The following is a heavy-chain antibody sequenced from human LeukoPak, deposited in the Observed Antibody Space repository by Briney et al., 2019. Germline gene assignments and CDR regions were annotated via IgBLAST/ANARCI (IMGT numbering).Heavy chain of an antibody. J-gene: IGHJ5*02. V-gene: IGHV4-59*08. Sequence: KTSETLSLTCTVSGGSISSYYWSWIRQPPGKGLEWIGYIYYSGSTNYNPSLKSRVTISVDTSKNQFSLKLSSVTAADTAVYYCARHRVAGTPTDNWFDPWGQGTLVTVSS. CDR1: GGSISSYY. CDR2: IYYSGST. CDR3: ARHRVAGTPTDNWFDP. D-gene: IGHD6-19*01.